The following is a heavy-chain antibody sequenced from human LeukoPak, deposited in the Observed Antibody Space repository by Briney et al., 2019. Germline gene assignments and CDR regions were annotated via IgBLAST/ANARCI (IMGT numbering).Heavy chain of an antibody. CDR2: IYPGDSDT. D-gene: IGHD5-18*01. V-gene: IGHV5-51*01. CDR1: GYTFTNYW. Sequence: PGESLKISCKVSGYTFTNYWIGWVRQMPGKGLEWMGIIYPGDSDTRYSPSFQGQITISADKSINTAYLQWSSLKASDTSMYYCARHILARYTNSYDGMDVWGQGTTVTVSS. J-gene: IGHJ6*02. CDR3: ARHILARYTNSYDGMDV.